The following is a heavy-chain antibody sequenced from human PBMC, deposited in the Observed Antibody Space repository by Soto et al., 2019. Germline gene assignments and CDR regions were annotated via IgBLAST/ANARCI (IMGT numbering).Heavy chain of an antibody. D-gene: IGHD1-1*01. CDR2: IYSGGAT. V-gene: IGHV3-66*01. Sequence: EVQLVESGGGLVQPGGSLRLSCAASGLTVSNNYMRWLRQAPGKGLEWVSLIYSGGATYYADSVKGRFTISRDNSKNTLYLQMNSLRAEDTAVYYCARDGTYNWVGGQGILVTVSS. CDR1: GLTVSNNY. CDR3: ARDGTYNWV. J-gene: IGHJ4*02.